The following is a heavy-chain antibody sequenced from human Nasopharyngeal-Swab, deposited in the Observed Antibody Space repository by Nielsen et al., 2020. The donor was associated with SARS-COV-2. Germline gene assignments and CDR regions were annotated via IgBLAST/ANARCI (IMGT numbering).Heavy chain of an antibody. D-gene: IGHD3-16*01. J-gene: IGHJ3*02. CDR2: ISSSSSYI. CDR1: GFTFSSYS. V-gene: IGHV3-21*01. Sequence: GESLKISCAASGFTFSSYSMNWVRQAPGKGLEWVSSISSSSSYIYYADSVKGRFTIPRDNAKNSLYLQMNSLRAEDTAVYYCARDLGDDAFDIWGQGTMVTVPS. CDR3: ARDLGDDAFDI.